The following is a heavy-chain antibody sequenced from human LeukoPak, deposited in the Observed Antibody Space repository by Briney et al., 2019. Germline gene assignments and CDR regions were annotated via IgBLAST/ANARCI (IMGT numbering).Heavy chain of an antibody. CDR2: VYYSGNT. CDR3: SRDYGSGNYDSNTYMDV. D-gene: IGHD3-10*01. CDR1: GGSISSGYN. J-gene: IGHJ6*03. V-gene: IGHV4-39*07. Sequence: SETLSLTCTVSGGSISSGYNWDWIRQSPGKGLEWIGSVYYSGNTYYNPSLKSRVTISIDTSKSQFSLNLGSVTAADTAVYYCSRDYGSGNYDSNTYMDVWGKGTTVTVSS.